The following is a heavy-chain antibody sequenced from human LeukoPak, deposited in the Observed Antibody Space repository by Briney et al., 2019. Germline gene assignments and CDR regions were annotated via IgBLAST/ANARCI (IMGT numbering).Heavy chain of an antibody. D-gene: IGHD3-10*01. V-gene: IGHV4-59*01. Sequence: SETLSLTCTVSGGSISSYYWNWIRQPLGKGLEWIGYIYNSGSTNNNPSLKSRVTISVDTSKKQFSLKLSSVTAADTAVYYCARETPYGSGSYPFDYWGQGTLVTVSS. CDR3: ARETPYGSGSYPFDY. CDR2: IYNSGST. CDR1: GGSISSYY. J-gene: IGHJ4*02.